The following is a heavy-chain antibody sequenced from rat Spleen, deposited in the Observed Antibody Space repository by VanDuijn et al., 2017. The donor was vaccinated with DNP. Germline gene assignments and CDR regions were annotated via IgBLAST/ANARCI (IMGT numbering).Heavy chain of an antibody. J-gene: IGHJ2*01. Sequence: EVQLVESGGDLVQPGRSLKLFCAASGFTFSDYYMAWVRQAPTKGLEWVASISIGGGNTYYRDSVTGRFTISRDNAKSALYLQMDSLRSEETATYYCASSMGTYYPYSFDYWGQGVVVTVSS. V-gene: IGHV5S11*01. CDR1: GFTFSDYY. CDR2: ISIGGGNT. D-gene: IGHD1-12*02. CDR3: ASSMGTYYPYSFDY.